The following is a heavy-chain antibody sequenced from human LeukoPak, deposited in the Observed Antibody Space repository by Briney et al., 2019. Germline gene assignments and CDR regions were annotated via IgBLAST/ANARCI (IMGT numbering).Heavy chain of an antibody. V-gene: IGHV4-34*01. CDR3: ARGGWPNYVWGSYRYSYYFDY. CDR2: INHSGST. CDR1: GGSFSGYY. J-gene: IGHJ4*02. Sequence: PSETLSLTCAVYGGSFSGYYWSWIRQPPGKGLEWIGEINHSGSTNYNPSLKSRVTISVDTSKNQFSLKLSSVTAADTAVYYCARGGWPNYVWGSYRYSYYFDYWGQGTLVTVSS. D-gene: IGHD3-16*02.